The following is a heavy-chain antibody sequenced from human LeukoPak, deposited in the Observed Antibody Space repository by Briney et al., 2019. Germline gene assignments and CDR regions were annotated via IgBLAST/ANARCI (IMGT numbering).Heavy chain of an antibody. Sequence: GGSLRLSCAASGFTFSNAWMSWVRQAPGKGLEWVGRIKSKTDGGTTDYAAPVKGRFTISRDDSKNTLYLQMNSLKTEDTAVYYCTTGYYDSSGYPDYWGQGTLVTVSS. CDR1: GFTFSNAW. CDR3: TTGYYDSSGYPDY. D-gene: IGHD3-22*01. V-gene: IGHV3-15*01. J-gene: IGHJ4*02. CDR2: IKSKTDGGTT.